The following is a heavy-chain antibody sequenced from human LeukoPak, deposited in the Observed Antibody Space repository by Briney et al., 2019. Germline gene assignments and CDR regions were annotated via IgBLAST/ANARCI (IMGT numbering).Heavy chain of an antibody. CDR2: IKQDGSEK. CDR1: GFTFSSYW. V-gene: IGHV3-7*01. Sequence: WGSLRLSCAASGFTFSSYWMSWVRQAPGKGLEWVANIKQDGSEKYYADSLKGRFTISRDNAKNSLYLQMNSLRAEDTAVYYCARDGVLLWFGEEGFFDYWGQGTLVTVSS. D-gene: IGHD3-10*01. CDR3: ARDGVLLWFGEEGFFDY. J-gene: IGHJ4*02.